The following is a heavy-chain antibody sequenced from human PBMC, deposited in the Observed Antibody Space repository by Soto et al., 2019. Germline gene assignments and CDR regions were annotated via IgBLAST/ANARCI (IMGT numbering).Heavy chain of an antibody. J-gene: IGHJ6*03. CDR3: ARVLRVTLFRAGIVESYYMVV. CDR2: IHHSGST. V-gene: IGHV4-4*02. D-gene: IGHD2-21*01. CDR1: NGSMSNSNW. Sequence: QVQLQESGPGLVKPSGTLSLTCGVSNGSMSNSNWWSWVRQPPGKGLEWIGEIHHSGSTNFNPSLKRRVMISIDRSKKLFSPTLSSVTAADTAVYFFARVLRVTLFRAGIVESYYMVVWGTGNTVTVAS.